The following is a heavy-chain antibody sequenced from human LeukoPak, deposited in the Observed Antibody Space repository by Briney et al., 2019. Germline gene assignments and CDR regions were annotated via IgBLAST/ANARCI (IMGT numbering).Heavy chain of an antibody. D-gene: IGHD6-19*01. CDR1: GDSVSSNSAA. J-gene: IGHJ6*02. Sequence: SQTLSLTCAISGDSVSSNSAAWNWIRQSPSRGLEWLGRTYYRSKWYNDYAVSVKSRITINPDTSKNQFSLQLNSVTPEDTAVYYCARGGSRGGWYGDYYYGMDVWGQGTTVTVSS. CDR3: ARGGSRGGWYGDYYYGMDV. V-gene: IGHV6-1*01. CDR2: TYYRSKWYN.